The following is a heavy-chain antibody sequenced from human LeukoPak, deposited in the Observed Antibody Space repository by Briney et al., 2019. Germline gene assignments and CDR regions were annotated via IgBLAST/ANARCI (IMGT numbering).Heavy chain of an antibody. CDR3: TPPAYYYNGDV. CDR2: IKTKTDNYAT. Sequence: GGSLKLSCSASGLTFSVSAIHWVRQASGKGLEWVARIKTKTDNYATAYAASVKGRFTISSDESTNTPYLEMNSLKTEDTAVYYCTPPAYYYNGDVWGKGTTVTVSS. CDR1: GLTFSVSA. V-gene: IGHV3-73*01. D-gene: IGHD6-25*01. J-gene: IGHJ6*04.